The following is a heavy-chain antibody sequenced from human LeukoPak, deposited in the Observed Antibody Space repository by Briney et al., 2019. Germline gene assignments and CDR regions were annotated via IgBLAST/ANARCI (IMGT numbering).Heavy chain of an antibody. J-gene: IGHJ4*02. CDR1: GGSISSYY. V-gene: IGHV4-59*01. D-gene: IGHD6-13*01. CDR2: IYYSGST. Sequence: PSETLSLTCTVSGGSISSYYWSWIRQPPGKGLARLGYIYYSGSTNYNPSLKSRVTISVDTSKNQFSLKLSSVTAADTAVYYCAREVGGYSSSWYGDYFDYWGQGTLVTVSS. CDR3: AREVGGYSSSWYGDYFDY.